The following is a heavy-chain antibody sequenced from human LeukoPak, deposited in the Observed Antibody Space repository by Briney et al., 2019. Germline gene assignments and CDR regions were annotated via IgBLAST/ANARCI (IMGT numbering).Heavy chain of an antibody. CDR1: GFTFDDYG. Sequence: PGGSLRLSCAASGFTFDDYGMSWVRQAPGKGLEWVSSISSSGSYIYYAASLKGRFTVSRDNAKNSQYLQMNSLRAEDTAVYYCARSTGDDWYTFDIWGQGTMVTVSS. D-gene: IGHD2-21*02. CDR2: ISSSGSYI. V-gene: IGHV3-21*01. J-gene: IGHJ3*02. CDR3: ARSTGDDWYTFDI.